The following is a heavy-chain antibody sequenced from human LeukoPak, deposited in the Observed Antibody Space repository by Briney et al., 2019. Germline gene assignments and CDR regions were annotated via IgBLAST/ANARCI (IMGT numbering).Heavy chain of an antibody. J-gene: IGHJ4*02. V-gene: IGHV1-18*01. CDR1: GYTFTSYG. CDR3: ARDQSLHDSGYDAVPLDY. CDR2: ISAYNGNT. Sequence: ASVKVSCKASGYTFTSYGISWVRQAPGQGLEWKGWISAYNGNTNYAQKLQGRVTMTTDTSTSTAYMELRSLRSDDTAVYYCARDQSLHDSGYDAVPLDYWGQGTLVTVSS. D-gene: IGHD5-12*01.